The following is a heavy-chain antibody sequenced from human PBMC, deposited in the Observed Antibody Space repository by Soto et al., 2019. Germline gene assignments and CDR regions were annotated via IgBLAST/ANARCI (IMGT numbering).Heavy chain of an antibody. CDR1: EGYVVGFY. V-gene: IGHV4-4*07. CDR3: ARDRHIVVVNAAFDF. D-gene: IGHD2-21*01. CDR2: IYTSGST. J-gene: IGHJ4*02. Sequence: LPVPWTVLEGYVVGFYGRWIRQTAGKGLEWIGRIYTSGSTNYNPSLKSRVTMSVDTSKNQFSLKLSSVTAADTAVYYCARDRHIVVVNAAFDFWGQGTLGTVSS.